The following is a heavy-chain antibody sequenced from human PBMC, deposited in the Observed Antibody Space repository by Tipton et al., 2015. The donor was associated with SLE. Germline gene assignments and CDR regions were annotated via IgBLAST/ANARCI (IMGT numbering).Heavy chain of an antibody. CDR1: GITFSNFA. J-gene: IGHJ4*02. Sequence: GSLRLSCEASGITFSNFAMTWVRQAPGKGLEWVSGISGSAGNTYYADSVKGRFTIPRDNSKNTLSLQMNSLRAEDTATYYCAKRMQYTSSAADYWGQGTLVTVSS. CDR2: ISGSAGNT. V-gene: IGHV3-23*01. CDR3: AKRMQYTSSAADY. D-gene: IGHD6-6*01.